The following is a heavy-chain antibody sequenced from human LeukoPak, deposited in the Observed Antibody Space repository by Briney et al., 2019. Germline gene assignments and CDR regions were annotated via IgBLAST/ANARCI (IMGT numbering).Heavy chain of an antibody. D-gene: IGHD3-22*01. V-gene: IGHV1-69*13. CDR1: GGTFSSYA. CDR3: AREDRYYYDSSDNWFDP. Sequence: ASVTVSCKASGGTFSSYAISWVRQAPGQGLEWMGGIIPIFGTANYAQKFQGRVTITADESTSTAYMELSSLRSEDTAVYYCAREDRYYYDSSDNWFDPWGQGTLVTVSS. CDR2: IIPIFGTA. J-gene: IGHJ5*02.